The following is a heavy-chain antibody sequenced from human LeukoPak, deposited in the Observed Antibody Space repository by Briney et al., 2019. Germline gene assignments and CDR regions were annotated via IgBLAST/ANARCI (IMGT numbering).Heavy chain of an antibody. CDR3: ARHRDYYDT. J-gene: IGHJ4*01. CDR2: IYSSGSA. D-gene: IGHD3-22*01. CDR1: GSSINNNF. Sequence: SETLSLTCTVSGSSINNNFWTWIRQLPGKGLEWIGYIYSSGSANYNPSLKSRVIISGDTSKNQISLKLTSVTAADTAVYFCARHRDYYDTRGHGTLVTVSS. V-gene: IGHV4-59*08.